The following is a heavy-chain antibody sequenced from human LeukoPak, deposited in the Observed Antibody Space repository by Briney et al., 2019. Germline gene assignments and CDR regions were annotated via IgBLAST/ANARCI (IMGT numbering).Heavy chain of an antibody. V-gene: IGHV3-74*01. CDR3: ARDATYYYYYYMDV. CDR1: GFTFSSYW. CDR2: INSDGSST. J-gene: IGHJ6*03. Sequence: GGSLRHSCTASGFTFSSYWMHWVRQAPGKGLVWVSRINSDGSSTSYADSVKGRFTISRDNAKNTLYLQMNNLRAEDTAVYYCARDATYYYYYYMDVWGKGTTVTISS.